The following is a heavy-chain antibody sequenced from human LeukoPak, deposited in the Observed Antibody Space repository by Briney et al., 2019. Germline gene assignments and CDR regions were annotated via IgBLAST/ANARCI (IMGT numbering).Heavy chain of an antibody. CDR3: AKHYGSGRLDAFDI. CDR2: GYHDGTT. V-gene: IGHV4-38-2*01. CDR1: GYSIRRGYY. Sequence: SETLSLTCAVSGYSIRRGYYWGWIRQPPGKGLEWIGSGYHDGTTYYNPSLKSRITISVDTSKNHFSLKLNSVTAADTAVYYCAKHYGSGRLDAFDIWGQGTMVTVSS. J-gene: IGHJ3*02. D-gene: IGHD3-10*01.